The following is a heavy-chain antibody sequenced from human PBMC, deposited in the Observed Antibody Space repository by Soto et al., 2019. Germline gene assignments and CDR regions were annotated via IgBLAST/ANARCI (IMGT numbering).Heavy chain of an antibody. D-gene: IGHD2-8*01. CDR3: ARMGYCTNGVCYISDY. V-gene: IGHV1-46*01. J-gene: IGHJ4*02. Sequence: ASVKVSCKASGYTFTSYYMHWVRQAPGQGLEWMGIINPSGGSTSYAQKFQGRVTMTRDTSTSTVYMELSSLRSEDTAVYYCARMGYCTNGVCYISDYWGKGTLVTVSS. CDR1: GYTFTSYY. CDR2: INPSGGST.